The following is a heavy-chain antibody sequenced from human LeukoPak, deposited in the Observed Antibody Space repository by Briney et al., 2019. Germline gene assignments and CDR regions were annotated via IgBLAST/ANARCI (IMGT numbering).Heavy chain of an antibody. J-gene: IGHJ6*04. CDR1: GGTFSSYA. CDR2: IIPIFGTA. V-gene: IGHV1-69*01. CDR3: ASGLIAPRGYSGYGHGDYYYGMDV. Sequence: GASVKVSCKASGGTFSSYAISWVRQAPGQGLEWMGGIIPIFGTANYAQKFQGRVTITADESTSTAYMELSSLRSEDTAVYYCASGLIAPRGYSGYGHGDYYYGMDVWGKGTTVTVSS. D-gene: IGHD5-12*01.